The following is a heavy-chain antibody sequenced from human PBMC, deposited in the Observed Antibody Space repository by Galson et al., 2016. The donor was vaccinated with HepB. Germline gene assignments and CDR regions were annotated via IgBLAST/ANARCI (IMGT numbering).Heavy chain of an antibody. V-gene: IGHV3-23*01. Sequence: SLRLSCAVSGFTFSSSSMSWVRQAPGKGLEWVSGISFDGLSRYYADSVKGHFTISRDNGKNTLYLQMDSLRAEDTAVYYCATGRGFGNPFDYWGQGTLVTVSS. CDR2: ISFDGLSR. CDR3: ATGRGFGNPFDY. D-gene: IGHD3-10*01. J-gene: IGHJ4*02. CDR1: GFTFSSSS.